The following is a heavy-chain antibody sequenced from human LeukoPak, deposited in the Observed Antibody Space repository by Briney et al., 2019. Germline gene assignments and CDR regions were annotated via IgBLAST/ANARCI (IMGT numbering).Heavy chain of an antibody. CDR1: GFTFSSYA. D-gene: IGHD5-12*01. J-gene: IGHJ5*02. CDR3: ARPQILGFSGYDSSWFDP. CDR2: ISYDGSNK. V-gene: IGHV3-30*04. Sequence: GRSLRLLCAASGFTFSSYAMHWVREAPGKGREGVAVISYDGSNKYYADSVKSRFTISRDNSKNTLYLQMNSLRAEDTAVYYCARPQILGFSGYDSSWFDPWGQGTLVTVSS.